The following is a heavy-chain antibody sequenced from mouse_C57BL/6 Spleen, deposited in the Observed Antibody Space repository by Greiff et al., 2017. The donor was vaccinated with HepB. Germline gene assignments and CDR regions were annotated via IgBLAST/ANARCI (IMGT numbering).Heavy chain of an antibody. CDR1: GFTFSDYG. V-gene: IGHV5-17*01. CDR2: ISSGSSTI. J-gene: IGHJ1*03. CDR3: ARRYFDV. Sequence: EVKLMESGGGLVKPGGSLKLSCAASGFTFSDYGMHWVRQAPEKGLEWVAYISSGSSTIYYADTVKGRFTISRDNAKNTLFLQMTSLRSEDTAMYYCARRYFDVWGTRTTVTVSS.